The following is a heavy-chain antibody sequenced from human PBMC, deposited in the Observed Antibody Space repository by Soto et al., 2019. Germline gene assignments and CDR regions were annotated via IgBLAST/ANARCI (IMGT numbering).Heavy chain of an antibody. Sequence: SLRLSCAASGSSFSDYYMSWIRQSPGKGLEWLSYITSSSSYTHYADSVKGRFTISRDNAKNSLYLQMYSLRAEDTAVYYCAGGQDNLAVNFDYWGQGTPVTVSS. CDR3: AGGQDNLAVNFDY. CDR2: ITSSSSYT. V-gene: IGHV3-11*03. CDR1: GSSFSDYY. D-gene: IGHD1-1*01. J-gene: IGHJ4*02.